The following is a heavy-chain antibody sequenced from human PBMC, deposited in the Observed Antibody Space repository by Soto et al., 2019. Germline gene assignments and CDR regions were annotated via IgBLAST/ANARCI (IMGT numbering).Heavy chain of an antibody. CDR2: IWYDGSNK. CDR3: ARDGYDSSGYQPDY. CDR1: GFTFSSYG. J-gene: IGHJ4*02. V-gene: IGHV3-33*01. Sequence: QVQLVESGGGVVQPGRSLRLSCAASGFTFSSYGMHWVRQAPGKGLEWVAVIWYDGSNKYYADSVKGRFTISRDNSKNTLYLQMNSLRAEDTAVYYCARDGYDSSGYQPDYWGQGTLVTVSS. D-gene: IGHD3-22*01.